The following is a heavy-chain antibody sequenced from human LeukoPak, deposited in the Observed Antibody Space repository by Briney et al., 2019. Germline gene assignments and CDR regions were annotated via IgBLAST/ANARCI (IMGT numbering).Heavy chain of an antibody. CDR1: GFTFSSYV. CDR3: AKDWVVRGVISY. Sequence: PGRSLRLSCAASGFTFSSYVMHWVRQAPGKGLEWVAGISYDGNNKYYAESVKGRFTISRDNSKNTLYLQMNSLRDEDTAVYYCAKDWVVRGVISYWGQGTLVTVSS. V-gene: IGHV3-30*18. D-gene: IGHD3-10*01. CDR2: ISYDGNNK. J-gene: IGHJ4*02.